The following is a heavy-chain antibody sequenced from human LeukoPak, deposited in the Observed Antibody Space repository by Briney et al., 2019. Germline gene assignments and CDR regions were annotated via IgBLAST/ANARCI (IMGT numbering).Heavy chain of an antibody. V-gene: IGHV4-59*01. CDR1: GGSISSYY. Sequence: PSETPSLTCTVSGGSISSYYWSWIRQPPGKGLEWIGYIYYSGSTNYNPSLKSRVTISVDTSKNQFSLKLSSVTAADTAVYYCARGFRYAKYYDILTGPIWGQGTRVPLFS. D-gene: IGHD3-9*01. J-gene: IGHJ3*02. CDR3: ARGFRYAKYYDILTGPI. CDR2: IYYSGST.